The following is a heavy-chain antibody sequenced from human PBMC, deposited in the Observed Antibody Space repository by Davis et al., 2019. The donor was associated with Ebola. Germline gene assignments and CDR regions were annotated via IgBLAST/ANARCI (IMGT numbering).Heavy chain of an antibody. CDR1: GFTFSNAW. Sequence: GESLKISCAASGFTFSNAWMSWVRQAPGKGLEWVGRIKIKTDGGTTDYAAPVKGRFTISRDDSKNTLYLQMNSLKTEDTAVYYCTTDLAFGGVIVYPDYFDYWGQGTLVTVSS. D-gene: IGHD3-16*02. V-gene: IGHV3-15*01. CDR3: TTDLAFGGVIVYPDYFDY. J-gene: IGHJ4*02. CDR2: IKIKTDGGTT.